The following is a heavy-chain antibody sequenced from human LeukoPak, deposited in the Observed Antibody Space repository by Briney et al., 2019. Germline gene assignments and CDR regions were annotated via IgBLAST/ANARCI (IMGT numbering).Heavy chain of an antibody. J-gene: IGHJ4*02. Sequence: ASVKVSCKASGGTFSSYAMSWVRQGPGQGLEWMGGIIPIFGTANYAQKFQGRVTITADESTSTAYMELSSLRSEDTAVYYCARGIRPAAMQDLDYWGQGTLVTVSS. CDR3: ARGIRPAAMQDLDY. CDR1: GGTFSSYA. D-gene: IGHD2-2*01. CDR2: IIPIFGTA. V-gene: IGHV1-69*01.